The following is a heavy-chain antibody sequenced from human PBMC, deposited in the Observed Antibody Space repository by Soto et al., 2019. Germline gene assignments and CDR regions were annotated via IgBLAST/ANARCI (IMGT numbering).Heavy chain of an antibody. Sequence: PGESLKISCKGSGYSFTSYWIGWVRQMPGKGLEWMGIIYPGDSDTRYSPSFQGQVTISADKSISTAYLQWSSLKASDTAMYYCARTAAAGKYYYGTDVWGQRTKVTVSS. V-gene: IGHV5-51*01. D-gene: IGHD6-13*01. CDR2: IYPGDSDT. J-gene: IGHJ6*02. CDR3: ARTAAAGKYYYGTDV. CDR1: GYSFTSYW.